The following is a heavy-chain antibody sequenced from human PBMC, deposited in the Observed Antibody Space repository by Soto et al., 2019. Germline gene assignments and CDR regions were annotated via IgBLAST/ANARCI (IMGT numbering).Heavy chain of an antibody. J-gene: IGHJ4*02. Sequence: PGESLKISCKGSGYSFTSYWIGWVRQIPWKGLEWMGIIYPGDSDTRYSPSFQGQVTISADKSISTAYLQWSSLKASDTAMYYCATGYQYYYGSGSPGGFDDWGQGTLVTVSS. CDR3: ATGYQYYYGSGSPGGFDD. CDR2: IYPGDSDT. CDR1: GYSFTSYW. D-gene: IGHD3-10*01. V-gene: IGHV5-51*01.